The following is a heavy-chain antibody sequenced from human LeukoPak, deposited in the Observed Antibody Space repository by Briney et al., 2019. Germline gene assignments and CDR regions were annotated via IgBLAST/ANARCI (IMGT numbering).Heavy chain of an antibody. CDR2: IIPILGTA. D-gene: IGHD6-13*01. J-gene: IGHJ4*02. CDR1: GGTFSSYA. V-gene: IGHV1-69*05. Sequence: SGRVSYKAAGGTFSSYAISWGRQSPGQGLEGMGGIIPILGTANYAQKFQGRVTINTDESTRTDYMEMSSLRSEDTAVYYCARDRGIAAAGLFDYWGQGTLVTVSS. CDR3: ARDRGIAAAGLFDY.